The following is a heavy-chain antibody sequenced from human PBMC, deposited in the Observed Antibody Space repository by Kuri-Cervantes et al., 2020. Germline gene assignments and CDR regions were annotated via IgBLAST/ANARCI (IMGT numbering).Heavy chain of an antibody. J-gene: IGHJ2*01. CDR3: ARVRRGTTAIEYWYFDL. CDR1: GDSVSSNSAA. V-gene: IGHV6-1*01. CDR2: TYYRSKWYN. D-gene: IGHD4-17*01. Sequence: SQTLSLTCAISGDSVSSNSAAWNWIRRSPSRGLEWLGRTYYRSKWYNDYAVSVKSRITINPDTSKNQFSLQLNSVTPEDTAVYYCARVRRGTTAIEYWYFDLWGRGTLVTVSS.